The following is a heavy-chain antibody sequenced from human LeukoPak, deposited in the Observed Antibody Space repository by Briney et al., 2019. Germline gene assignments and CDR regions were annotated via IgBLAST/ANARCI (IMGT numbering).Heavy chain of an antibody. CDR3: AKKYYYGSGTYIFYFDY. V-gene: IGHV3-23*01. Sequence: GGSLRLSCAASGFTFVGNAVTWVRQAPGKGLEWVSTISGSGDTYYADSVTGRFTISRDDSKSTLSLQMNSLRAEDTALYYCAKKYYYGSGTYIFYFDYWGQGTPVTVSS. CDR2: ISGSGDT. CDR1: GFTFVGNA. J-gene: IGHJ4*02. D-gene: IGHD3-10*01.